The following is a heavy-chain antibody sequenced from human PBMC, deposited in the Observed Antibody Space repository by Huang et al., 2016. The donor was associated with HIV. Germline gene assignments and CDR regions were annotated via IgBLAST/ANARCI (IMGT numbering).Heavy chain of an antibody. CDR1: GGSVSGFY. V-gene: IGHV4-34*01. Sequence: QVQLQQWGAGLLKPSETLSLTCAVYGGSVSGFYWTWIRQPPGKGLEWLGEINPVGNTNYTPSLKSRVTISEDTSKNQLSLKLISVTAADTAMYYCARVEYAYGSRRLLYWGQGTLVTVST. CDR3: ARVEYAYGSRRLLY. CDR2: INPVGNT. J-gene: IGHJ4*02. D-gene: IGHD2-8*01.